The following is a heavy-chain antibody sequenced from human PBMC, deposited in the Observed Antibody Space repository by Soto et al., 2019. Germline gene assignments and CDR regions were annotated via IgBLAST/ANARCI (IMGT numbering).Heavy chain of an antibody. Sequence: LSLTFAVYGXSFSGFSWSWIRQPPGKGLEWIGEINHSGSTNYNPSFKSRVTISEDTSKSQFSLKLSSVTAADTAVYYCARGRKVYTSTSYVDWGQGTLVTVSS. J-gene: IGHJ4*02. CDR3: ARGRKVYTSTSYVD. V-gene: IGHV4-34*01. D-gene: IGHD6-13*01. CDR1: GXSFSGFS. CDR2: INHSGST.